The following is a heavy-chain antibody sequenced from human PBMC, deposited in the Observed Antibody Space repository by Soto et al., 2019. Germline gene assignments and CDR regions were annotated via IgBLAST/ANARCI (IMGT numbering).Heavy chain of an antibody. CDR1: GFTFRIYA. CDR3: AKDLSPLYSSGILPAF. J-gene: IGHJ4*02. CDR2: ISGSGGST. D-gene: IGHD6-19*01. Sequence: RGSQRLSDAASGFTFRIYAMILVRQAPGKGLEWVSAISGSGGSTYYADSVKGRFTISRDNSKNTPYLQMNSLRAEDTAVYYCAKDLSPLYSSGILPAFWGQGTLVTVSS. V-gene: IGHV3-23*01.